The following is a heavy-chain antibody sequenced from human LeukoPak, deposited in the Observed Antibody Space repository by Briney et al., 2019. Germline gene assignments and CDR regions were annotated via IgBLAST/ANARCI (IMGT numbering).Heavy chain of an antibody. CDR1: GFTFISYS. V-gene: IGHV3-21*01. J-gene: IGHJ4*02. CDR2: ISSSSSYI. D-gene: IGHD6-6*01. CDR3: ARDLGYSSSSGFDY. Sequence: GGSLRLSCAASGFTFISYSMNWVRQAPGKGLEWVSSISSSSSYIYYADSVKGRFTISRDNAKNSLYLQMNSLRAEDTAVYYCARDLGYSSSSGFDYWGQGTLVTVSS.